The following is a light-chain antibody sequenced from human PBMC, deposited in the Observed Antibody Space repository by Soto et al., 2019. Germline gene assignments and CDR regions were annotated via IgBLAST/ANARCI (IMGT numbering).Light chain of an antibody. V-gene: IGLV1-36*01. Sequence: QSVLTQPPSVSEAPRQRVTISCSGSSSNIGNNAVTWYQHLPGKAPKLLIYYDRLLPSGVSDRFSGSKSGTSASLAISGLQSEDEADYYCAAWDDSLNAVVFGGGTKL. J-gene: IGLJ2*01. CDR3: AAWDDSLNAVV. CDR1: SSNIGNNA. CDR2: YDR.